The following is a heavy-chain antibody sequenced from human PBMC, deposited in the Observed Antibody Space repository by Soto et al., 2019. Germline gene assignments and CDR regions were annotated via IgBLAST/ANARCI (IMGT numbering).Heavy chain of an antibody. V-gene: IGHV3-7*04. CDR3: ARVRYCSSTSCYAARVYNWLDP. D-gene: IGHD2-2*01. J-gene: IGHJ5*02. CDR1: GFTFSSYW. Sequence: GGSLRLSCAASGFTFSSYWMSWVRQAPGKGLEWVANIKQDGSEKYYVDSVKGRFTISRDNAKNSLYLQMNSLRAEDTAVYYCARVRYCSSTSCYAARVYNWLDPWGQGT. CDR2: IKQDGSEK.